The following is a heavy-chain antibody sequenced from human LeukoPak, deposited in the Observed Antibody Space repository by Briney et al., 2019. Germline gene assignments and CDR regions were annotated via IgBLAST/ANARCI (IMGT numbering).Heavy chain of an antibody. V-gene: IGHV3-48*01. CDR3: ARDQIRAVSGPAFDY. CDR1: GFTFSNYG. J-gene: IGHJ4*02. D-gene: IGHD6-19*01. Sequence: HSGGSLRLSCAASGFTFSNYGMNWVRQAPGKGLEWVSYISSTSSPIYYEDSVKGRFTISRDNAENSLYLQMSSLTAEDTAVYYCARDQIRAVSGPAFDYWGQGTLVTVSS. CDR2: ISSTSSPI.